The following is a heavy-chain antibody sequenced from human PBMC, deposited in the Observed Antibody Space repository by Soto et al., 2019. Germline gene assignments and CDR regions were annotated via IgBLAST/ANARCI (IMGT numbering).Heavy chain of an antibody. CDR2: INPSGGST. V-gene: IGHV1-46*01. CDR1: GYTFTSYY. Sequence: ASVKVSCKASGYTFTSYYMHWVRQAPGQGLEWMGIINPSGGSTSYAQKFQGRVTMTRDTSTSTVYMELSSLRSEDTAVYYCARDFWSGYYMTYYYYGMDVWGQGTSVTVSS. J-gene: IGHJ6*02. CDR3: ARDFWSGYYMTYYYYGMDV. D-gene: IGHD3-3*01.